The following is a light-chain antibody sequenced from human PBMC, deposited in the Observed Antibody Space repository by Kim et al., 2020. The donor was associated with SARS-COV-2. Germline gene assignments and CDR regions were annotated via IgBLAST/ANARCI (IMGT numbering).Light chain of an antibody. J-gene: IGKJ5*01. Sequence: SPGESVTLSCRASQSVSSNVAWYQQKPGRTPRPLIYGASTRATGIPARFSGSGSGTEFTLTISSLQSGDFAVYYCQQYDDWPPVTFGQGTRLEIK. CDR1: QSVSSN. CDR2: GAS. CDR3: QQYDDWPPVT. V-gene: IGKV3-15*01.